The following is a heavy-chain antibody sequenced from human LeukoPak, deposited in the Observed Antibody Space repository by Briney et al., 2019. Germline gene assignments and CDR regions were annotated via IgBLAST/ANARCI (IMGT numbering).Heavy chain of an antibody. CDR3: AREYYYSSGNFYNRIDY. CDR2: INPNSGDK. D-gene: IGHD3-10*01. V-gene: IGHV1-2*02. CDR1: GFTFTGYY. J-gene: IGHJ4*02. Sequence: SVKVSCKTSGFTFTGYYIHWVRQAPGQGLEWMGWINPNSGDKKYAQKFQGRVTMTRDTSISTAYMALSRLRSDDTAVYYCAREYYYSSGNFYNRIDYWGQGTRVTVSS.